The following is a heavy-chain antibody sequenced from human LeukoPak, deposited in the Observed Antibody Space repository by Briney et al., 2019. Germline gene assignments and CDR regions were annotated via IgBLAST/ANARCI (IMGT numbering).Heavy chain of an antibody. CDR2: INPNSGGT. CDR1: GYTFTGYY. CDR3: AREQQLELRALRC. J-gene: IGHJ4*02. Sequence: ASVKVSCKASGYTFTGYYMHWVRQAPGQGLEWMGRINPNSGGTNYAQKFQGRVTMTRDTSISTAYMELSRLRSDDTAVYYCAREQQLELRALRCWGQGTLVTVSS. D-gene: IGHD6-13*01. V-gene: IGHV1-2*06.